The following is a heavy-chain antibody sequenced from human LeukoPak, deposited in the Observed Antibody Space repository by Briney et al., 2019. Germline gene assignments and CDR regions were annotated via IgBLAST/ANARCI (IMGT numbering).Heavy chain of an antibody. D-gene: IGHD3-10*01. CDR2: INHSGGT. CDR1: GGSFSGYY. Sequence: PSETLSLTCAVYGGSFSGYYWSWIRQPPGKGLEWIGEINHSGGTNYNPSLKSRVTISVDTSKNQFSLKLSSVTAADTAVYYCARGRLVLWFGEAPRNSNWFDPWGQGTLVTVSS. CDR3: ARGRLVLWFGEAPRNSNWFDP. J-gene: IGHJ5*02. V-gene: IGHV4-34*01.